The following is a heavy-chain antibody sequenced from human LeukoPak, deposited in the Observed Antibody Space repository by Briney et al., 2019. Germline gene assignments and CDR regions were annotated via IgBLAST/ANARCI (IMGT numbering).Heavy chain of an antibody. CDR3: ARANYYDSSGYYSAFDI. Sequence: PGSSLRLSCAASGFSFSTFVMHWVRQAPGKGLEWVSVIYSGGSTYYADFVKGRFTISRDNSKNTLYLQMNSLGAEDTAVYYCARANYYDSSGYYSAFDIWGQGTMVTVSS. J-gene: IGHJ3*02. V-gene: IGHV3-53*01. CDR2: IYSGGST. D-gene: IGHD3-22*01. CDR1: GFSFSTFV.